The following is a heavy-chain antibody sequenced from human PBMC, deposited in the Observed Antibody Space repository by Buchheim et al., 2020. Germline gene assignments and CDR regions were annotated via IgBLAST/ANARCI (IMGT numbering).Heavy chain of an antibody. D-gene: IGHD5-18*01. CDR2: INPSGGST. Sequence: QVQLVQSGAEVKKPGASVKVSCKASGYTFTSYYVHWVRQAPGQGLEWMGIINPSGGSTSYAQQFQGRVTMTRDTSTSTVYMELSSLRSEDTAVYYCARGSAAMVYYYYGMDVWGQGTT. CDR3: ARGSAAMVYYYYGMDV. V-gene: IGHV1-46*01. J-gene: IGHJ6*02. CDR1: GYTFTSYY.